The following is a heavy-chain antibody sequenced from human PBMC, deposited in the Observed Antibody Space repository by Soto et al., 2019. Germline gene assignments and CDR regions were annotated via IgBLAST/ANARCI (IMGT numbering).Heavy chain of an antibody. CDR2: IYYSGST. CDR3: ARGLSVTLFDN. CDR1: GGSISTGGYY. J-gene: IGHJ4*02. V-gene: IGHV4-31*01. D-gene: IGHD4-17*01. Sequence: QVQLQESGPGLVKPSQTLSLTCTVSGGSISTGGYYWTWIRQHPGKGLEWIGYIYYSGSTYYNPSLMSLVTLSVDTSKNQFSLKLSSVTAADTAVYYCARGLSVTLFDNWGQGTLVTVSS.